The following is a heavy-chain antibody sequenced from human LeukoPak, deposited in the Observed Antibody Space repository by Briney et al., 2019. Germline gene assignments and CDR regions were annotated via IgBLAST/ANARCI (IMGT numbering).Heavy chain of an antibody. D-gene: IGHD6-19*01. V-gene: IGHV4-59*01. Sequence: PSETLSLTCAVYGGSFSGYYWSWIRQPPGKGLEWIGYIYYSGSTNYNPSLKSRVTISVDTSKNQFSLKLSSVTAADTAVYYCAREYSSGWYPSPFDPWGQGTLVTVSS. CDR2: IYYSGST. CDR1: GGSFSGYY. J-gene: IGHJ5*02. CDR3: AREYSSGWYPSPFDP.